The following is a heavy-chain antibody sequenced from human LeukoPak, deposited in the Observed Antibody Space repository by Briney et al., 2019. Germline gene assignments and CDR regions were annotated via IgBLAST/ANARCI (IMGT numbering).Heavy chain of an antibody. J-gene: IGHJ3*02. V-gene: IGHV4-59*01. Sequence: SETLSLTCTVSGGSISSDYWSWLRQPPGKGLEWIGYIFHTGSTNYNPSLRSRVTISLDASRDQFSLKLSSVTAADTAVYFCASAPTTPDAFDIWGQGTRVTVSS. CDR3: ASAPTTPDAFDI. D-gene: IGHD1-1*01. CDR1: GGSISSDY. CDR2: IFHTGST.